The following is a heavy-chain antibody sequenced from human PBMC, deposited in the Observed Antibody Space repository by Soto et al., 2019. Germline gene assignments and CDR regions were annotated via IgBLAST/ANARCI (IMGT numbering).Heavy chain of an antibody. V-gene: IGHV3-30*18. J-gene: IGHJ6*02. CDR3: AKVGFSGSSTYYYYYGMDV. D-gene: IGHD1-26*01. CDR2: ISYDASNK. CDR1: GFTFSNYS. Sequence: QVQLVESGGGVVQPGRSLRLSCAASGFTFSNYSMHWVRQAPGKGLEWVAVISYDASNKYHADSVKGRFTISRDNSKNTLYLQMNSLRAEDTAVYYCAKVGFSGSSTYYYYYGMDVWGQGTTVTVSS.